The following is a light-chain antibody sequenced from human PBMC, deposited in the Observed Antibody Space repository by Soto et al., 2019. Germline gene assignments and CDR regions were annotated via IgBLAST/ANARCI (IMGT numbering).Light chain of an antibody. CDR2: ANT. CDR3: QSYDRSLSGSWV. Sequence: QSVLTQPPSVSGAPGQGVTISCTGSSSNLGAGYDVHWYQQLPGTAPKLLIHANTNRPSGVPDRFSGSKSGASASLAITGRQAEEEADYYCQSYDRSLSGSWVFGGGTKLTVL. V-gene: IGLV1-40*01. CDR1: SSNLGAGYD. J-gene: IGLJ3*02.